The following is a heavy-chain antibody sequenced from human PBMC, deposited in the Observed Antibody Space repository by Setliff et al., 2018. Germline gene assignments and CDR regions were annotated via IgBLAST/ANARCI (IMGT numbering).Heavy chain of an antibody. J-gene: IGHJ4*02. Sequence: LSLTCAVYGGSFSGHHWCWIRQPPWKGLEWIGEINHSGSANYNPSLKSRATISRDTSSNQFSLKLFSVTAADTAVYYCAHSTTFDLHHDYWGQGALVTVSS. CDR2: INHSGSA. CDR1: GGSFSGHH. V-gene: IGHV4-34*01. CDR3: AHSTTFDLHHDY. D-gene: IGHD3-9*01.